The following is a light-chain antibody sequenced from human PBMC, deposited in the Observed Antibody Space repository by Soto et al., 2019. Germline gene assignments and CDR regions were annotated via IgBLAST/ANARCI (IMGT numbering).Light chain of an antibody. V-gene: IGKV3-15*01. Sequence: EIVMTQSPATLSVSPGERATLSCRASQTVSVNLAWYQQKPGQAPRLLIYDASTRATGIPDRFSGSGSGTEFTLTICRLQSEDFAVYHCQQYNNWPPWTFGQGTKVEIK. CDR2: DAS. CDR1: QTVSVN. J-gene: IGKJ1*01. CDR3: QQYNNWPPWT.